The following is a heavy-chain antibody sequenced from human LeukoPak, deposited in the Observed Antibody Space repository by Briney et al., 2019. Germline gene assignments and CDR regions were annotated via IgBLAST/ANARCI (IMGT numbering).Heavy chain of an antibody. CDR1: GYTFTCYY. J-gene: IGHJ4*02. V-gene: IGHV1-46*01. D-gene: IGHD5-24*01. CDR3: ARDLTPRDGYNFSVPGNL. Sequence: ASVKVSCKASGYTFTCYYMHWVRQAPGQGLEWMGIINPSGGSTSYAQKFQGRVTMTRDTSTSTVYMELSSLRSEDTAVYYCARDLTPRDGYNFSVPGNLWGQGTLVTVSS. CDR2: INPSGGST.